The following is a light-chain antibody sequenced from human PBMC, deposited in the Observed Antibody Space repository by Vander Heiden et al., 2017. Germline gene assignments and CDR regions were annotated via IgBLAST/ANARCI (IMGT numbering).Light chain of an antibody. CDR1: QGIRDD. CDR2: AAS. V-gene: IGKV1-6*01. J-gene: IGKJ2*01. CDR3: QQDDSFPYT. Sequence: AIQMTQSPSSLSASVGDRVSITCRASQGIRDDLGWYQQKPGKAPKLLIYAASSLQSGVPSRFSGSGFGTDFTLTISSLQPEDFATYYCQQDDSFPYTFGQGTKLETK.